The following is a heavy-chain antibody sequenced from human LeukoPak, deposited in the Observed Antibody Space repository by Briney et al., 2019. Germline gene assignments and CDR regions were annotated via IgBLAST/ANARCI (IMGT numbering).Heavy chain of an antibody. CDR3: ATPLDYRDSSGFHQGGD. CDR1: GFTFSSYW. Sequence: GESLRLSCAASGFTFSSYWMTWVRQAPGKGLEWVANIKEDGSKKNYVDSVKGRFTISRDNARNSLYLQMTSLRAEDTAMYYCATPLDYRDSSGFHQGGDWGQGTLVTVSS. D-gene: IGHD3-22*01. V-gene: IGHV3-7*03. J-gene: IGHJ4*02. CDR2: IKEDGSKK.